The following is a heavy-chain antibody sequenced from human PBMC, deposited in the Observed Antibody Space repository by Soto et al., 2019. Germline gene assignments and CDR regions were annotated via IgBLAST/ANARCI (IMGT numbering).Heavy chain of an antibody. Sequence: EVQLLESGGGLVQPGGSLRLSCAASGFTFSSYAMSWVRQAPGKGLAWVSGIGGSGAGTNYADSVKGRFTISRDNSKNTLYLQMSSLRAEDTGVYYCARGGGIAVAGTHLDYWGQGTLVTVSS. V-gene: IGHV3-23*01. D-gene: IGHD6-19*01. CDR3: ARGGGIAVAGTHLDY. CDR1: GFTFSSYA. J-gene: IGHJ4*02. CDR2: IGGSGAGT.